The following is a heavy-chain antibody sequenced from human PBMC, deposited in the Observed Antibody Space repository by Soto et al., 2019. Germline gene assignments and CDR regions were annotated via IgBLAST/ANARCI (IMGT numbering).Heavy chain of an antibody. J-gene: IGHJ6*02. D-gene: IGHD2-15*01. V-gene: IGHV1-2*04. CDR3: ARGGDQSPTPYYGMDV. Sequence: ASVKVSCKASGYTFTGYYMHWVRQAPGQGLEWMGWINPNSGGTNYAQKFQGWVTMTRDTSISTAYMELSRLRSDDTAVYYCARGGDQSPTPYYGMDVWGQGTTVTVSS. CDR1: GYTFTGYY. CDR2: INPNSGGT.